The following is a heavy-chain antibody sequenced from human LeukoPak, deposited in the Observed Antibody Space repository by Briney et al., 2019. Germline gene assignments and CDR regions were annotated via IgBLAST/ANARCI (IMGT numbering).Heavy chain of an antibody. CDR1: GYTFTTYG. CDR2: ISAYNGNT. J-gene: IGHJ5*02. Sequence: ASVKVSCKASGYTFTTYGINWVRQAPRQGLEWMGWISAYNGNTNYAQKLQGRVTMTTDTSTSTAYMELRSLRSDDTAVYYCARSGRLRYLDWLLYREDGWFDPWGQGTLVTVSS. V-gene: IGHV1-18*01. D-gene: IGHD3-9*01. CDR3: ARSGRLRYLDWLLYREDGWFDP.